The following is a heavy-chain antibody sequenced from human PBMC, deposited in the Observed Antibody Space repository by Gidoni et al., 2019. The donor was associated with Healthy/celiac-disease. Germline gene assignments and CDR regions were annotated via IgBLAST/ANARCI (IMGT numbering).Heavy chain of an antibody. CDR1: GYSFTSYW. V-gene: IGHV5-10-1*03. D-gene: IGHD5-18*01. CDR3: ARHNGIGYPLGNWFDP. J-gene: IGHJ5*02. Sequence: EVQLVQSGAEVKKPGESLRISCKGSGYSFTSYWISWVRQMPGKGLEWMGRIDPSDSYTNYSPSFQGHVTISADKSISTAYLQWSSLKASDTAMYYCARHNGIGYPLGNWFDPWGQGTLVTVSS. CDR2: IDPSDSYT.